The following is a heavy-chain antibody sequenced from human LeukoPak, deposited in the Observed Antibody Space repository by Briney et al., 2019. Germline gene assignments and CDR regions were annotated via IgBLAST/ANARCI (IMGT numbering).Heavy chain of an antibody. Sequence: GGSLRLSCAASGFTFSSYSMSWVRQAPGKGLEWVSYISSSSSTIYYADSVKGRFTISRDNAKNSLYLQMNSLRAEDTAVYYCARLQITMIDYWGQGTLVTVSS. CDR2: ISSSSSTI. CDR1: GFTFSSYS. V-gene: IGHV3-48*01. D-gene: IGHD3-22*01. J-gene: IGHJ4*02. CDR3: ARLQITMIDY.